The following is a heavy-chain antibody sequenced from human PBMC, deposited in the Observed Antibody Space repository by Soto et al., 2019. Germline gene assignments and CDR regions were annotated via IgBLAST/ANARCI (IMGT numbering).Heavy chain of an antibody. J-gene: IGHJ6*02. CDR1: GFTFSGSA. CDR2: IRSKANSYAT. V-gene: IGHV3-73*02. CDR3: TRQPLAEFFWSGYHHYYGIDV. D-gene: IGHD3-3*01. Sequence: EVQLVESGGGLVQPGGSLKLSCAASGFTFSGSAMHWVRQASGKGLEWVGRIRSKANSYATAYAASVKGRFTISRDDSTNTAYLQMNSLKTEDTAVYYCTRQPLAEFFWSGYHHYYGIDVWGQGTTVTVSS.